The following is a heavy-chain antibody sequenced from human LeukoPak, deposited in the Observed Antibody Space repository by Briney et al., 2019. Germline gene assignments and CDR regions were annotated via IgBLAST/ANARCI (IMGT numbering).Heavy chain of an antibody. D-gene: IGHD2-2*01. Sequence: SVKVSCKASGGTFSSYAISWVRQAPGQGLEWMGRIIPILGIANYAQKFQGRVTITADKSTSTAYMELSSLRSEDTAVYYCARELGYCSSTSCSDYYYGMDVWGQGTTVTVSS. V-gene: IGHV1-69*04. CDR1: GGTFSSYA. J-gene: IGHJ6*02. CDR2: IIPILGIA. CDR3: ARELGYCSSTSCSDYYYGMDV.